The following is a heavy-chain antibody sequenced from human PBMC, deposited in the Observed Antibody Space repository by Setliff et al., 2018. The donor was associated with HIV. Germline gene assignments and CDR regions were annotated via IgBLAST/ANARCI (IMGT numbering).Heavy chain of an antibody. Sequence: ASVKVSCKASGFTFTDFFIHWVRQAPGQGLEWVGRINPNSGGTNYAQKFQGRVTMTRDTSISTAYMELSRLRSDDTAVYYCARESDNFWSGYYITSDYYYYMDVWGKGTTVTVSS. CDR2: INPNSGGT. CDR3: ARESDNFWSGYYITSDYYYYMDV. D-gene: IGHD3-3*01. CDR1: GFTFTDFF. V-gene: IGHV1-2*06. J-gene: IGHJ6*03.